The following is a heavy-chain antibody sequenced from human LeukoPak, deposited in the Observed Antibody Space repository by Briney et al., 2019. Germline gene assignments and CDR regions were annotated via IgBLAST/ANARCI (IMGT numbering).Heavy chain of an antibody. CDR1: GFTFSNYW. V-gene: IGHV3-74*01. J-gene: IGHJ4*02. D-gene: IGHD5-12*01. Sequence: PGGSLRLSCAASGFTFSNYWMHWVRQAPGKGLVWVSRINTDGRSTSYADSVKDRFTISRDNAKNTLYLQMNSLRAEDTAVYYCAKDLKAIVATDYWGQGTLVTVSS. CDR2: INTDGRST. CDR3: AKDLKAIVATDY.